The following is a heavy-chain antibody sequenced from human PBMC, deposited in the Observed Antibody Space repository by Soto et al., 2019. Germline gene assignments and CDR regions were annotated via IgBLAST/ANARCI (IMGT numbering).Heavy chain of an antibody. CDR2: ISSSSSYI. V-gene: IGHV3-21*01. D-gene: IGHD2-21*01. CDR3: ARDLFQQSHDAFDI. CDR1: GFTFSSYS. Sequence: PGGSLRLSCAASGFTFSSYSMNWVRQAPGKGLEWVSSISSSSSYIYYADSVKGRFTISRDNAKNSLYLQMNSLRAEDTVVYYCARDLFQQSHDAFDIWGQGTMVTVSS. J-gene: IGHJ3*02.